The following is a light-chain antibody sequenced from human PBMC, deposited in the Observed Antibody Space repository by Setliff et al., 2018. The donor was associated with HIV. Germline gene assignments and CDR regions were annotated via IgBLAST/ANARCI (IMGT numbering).Light chain of an antibody. Sequence: QSVLTQPPSVSGAPGQRVTISCTGSSSNIGAGYDVHWYQQLPGTAPKLLIYGNSNRPSGVPDRFSGSKSGTTASLTISGLQAEDEADYYCCSHADSYIFGTGTKVTVL. CDR1: SSNIGAGYD. CDR3: CSHADSYI. CDR2: GNS. V-gene: IGLV1-40*01. J-gene: IGLJ1*01.